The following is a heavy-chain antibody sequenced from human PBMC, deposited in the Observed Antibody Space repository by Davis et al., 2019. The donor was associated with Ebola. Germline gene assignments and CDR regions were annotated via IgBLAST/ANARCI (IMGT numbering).Heavy chain of an antibody. Sequence: AGSLRLSCAASGFTFSSYGMHWVRQAPGKGLEWVAVISSDGSNKYYADSVKGRFTISRDNAKNTLYLQTDSLRAEDTAVYYCAASARTVGKFDFWGQGTVVTVSS. CDR1: GFTFSSYG. CDR2: ISSDGSNK. J-gene: IGHJ4*02. V-gene: IGHV3-30*03. CDR3: AASARTVGKFDF. D-gene: IGHD1-1*01.